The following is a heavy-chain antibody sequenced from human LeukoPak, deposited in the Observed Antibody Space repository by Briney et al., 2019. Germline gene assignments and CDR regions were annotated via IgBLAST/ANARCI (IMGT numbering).Heavy chain of an antibody. Sequence: ASVKVSCKASGGTFSSYAISWVRQAPGQGLEWMGRIIPIFGTANYAQKFQGRVTTTTDESTSTAYMELSSLRSEDTAVYYCATTSGYDSHFQHWGQGTLVTVSS. J-gene: IGHJ1*01. CDR1: GGTFSSYA. CDR2: IIPIFGTA. CDR3: ATTSGYDSHFQH. V-gene: IGHV1-69*05. D-gene: IGHD5-12*01.